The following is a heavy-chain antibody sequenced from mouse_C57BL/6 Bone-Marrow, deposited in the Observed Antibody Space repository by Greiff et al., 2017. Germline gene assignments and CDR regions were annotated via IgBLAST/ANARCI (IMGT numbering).Heavy chain of an antibody. CDR1: GFSLSTFGMG. CDR2: IWWDDDK. D-gene: IGHD2-1*01. J-gene: IGHJ2*01. Sequence: ESGPGILQPSQTLSLTCSFSGFSLSTFGMGVGWIRQPSGKGLEWLAHIWWDDDKYYNPALKSRLTISKDTSKNQVFLKIANVDTADTATDYCARMAHYGNWVFDYWGQGTTLTVSS. CDR3: ARMAHYGNWVFDY. V-gene: IGHV8-8*01.